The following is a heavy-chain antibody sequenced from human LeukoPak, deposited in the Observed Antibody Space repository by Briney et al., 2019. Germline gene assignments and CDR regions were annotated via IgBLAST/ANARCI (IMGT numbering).Heavy chain of an antibody. D-gene: IGHD2-2*01. CDR2: INPNSGGT. Sequence: ASVKVSCKASGYTLTGYYMHWVRQAPGQGLEWMGWINPNSGGTNYAQKFQGRVTMTRDTSTSTVYMELSSLRSEDTAVYYCARDGDIVVVATLDYWGQGTLVTVSS. J-gene: IGHJ4*02. CDR3: ARDGDIVVVATLDY. CDR1: GYTLTGYY. V-gene: IGHV1-2*02.